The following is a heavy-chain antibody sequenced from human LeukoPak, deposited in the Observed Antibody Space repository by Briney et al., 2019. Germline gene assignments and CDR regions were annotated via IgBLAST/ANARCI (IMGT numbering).Heavy chain of an antibody. J-gene: IGHJ4*02. CDR3: ARNKCSSTSCYPDY. CDR2: IYTSGST. V-gene: IGHV4-61*02. D-gene: IGHD2-2*01. Sequence: SETLSLTCTVPGGSISSGSYYWSWIRQPAGKGLEWIGRIYTSGSTNYNPSLKSRVTMSVDTSKNQFSLKLSSVTAADTAVYYCARNKCSSTSCYPDYWGQGTLVTVSS. CDR1: GGSISSGSYY.